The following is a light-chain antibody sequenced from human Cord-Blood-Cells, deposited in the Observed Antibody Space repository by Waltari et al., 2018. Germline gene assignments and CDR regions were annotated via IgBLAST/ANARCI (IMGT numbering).Light chain of an antibody. Sequence: DIQMTPSPSSLSASVGDRVTITCRASQGISNYLAWYQQKPGKVPKLLIYAASTLQSGVPSRFSGSGSGTDFTLTISSLQPEDVATYYCQKYNSALTFGQGTRL. CDR2: AAS. V-gene: IGKV1-27*01. CDR1: QGISNY. J-gene: IGKJ5*01. CDR3: QKYNSALT.